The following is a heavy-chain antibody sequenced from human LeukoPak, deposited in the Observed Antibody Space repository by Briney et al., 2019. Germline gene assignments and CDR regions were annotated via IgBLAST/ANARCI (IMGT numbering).Heavy chain of an antibody. V-gene: IGHV1-24*01. Sequence: ASVKVSCKASGGTFSSYAISWVRQAPGQGLEWMGGFDPEDGETIYAQKFQGRVTMTEDTSTDTAYMELSSLRSEDTAVYYCATGDVAFMDVWGQGTTVTVSS. CDR2: FDPEDGET. CDR3: ATGDVAFMDV. J-gene: IGHJ6*02. D-gene: IGHD5-12*01. CDR1: GGTFSSYA.